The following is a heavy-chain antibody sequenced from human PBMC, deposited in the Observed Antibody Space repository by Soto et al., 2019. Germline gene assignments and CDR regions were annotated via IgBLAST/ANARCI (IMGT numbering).Heavy chain of an antibody. D-gene: IGHD3-9*01. CDR2: IWYDGSNK. CDR1: GFTFSSYG. V-gene: IGHV3-33*01. J-gene: IGHJ4*02. CDR3: ARDMGYYILTGYYGCFDY. Sequence: QVQLVESGGGVVQPGRSLRLSCAASGFTFSSYGMHWVRQAPGKGLEWVAVIWYDGSNKYYADSVKGRFTISRDNSKNTLYLQMNSLRAEDTAVYYCARDMGYYILTGYYGCFDYWGQGTLVTVSS.